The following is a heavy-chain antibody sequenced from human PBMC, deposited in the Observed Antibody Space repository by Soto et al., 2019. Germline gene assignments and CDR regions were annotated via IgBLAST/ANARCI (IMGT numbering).Heavy chain of an antibody. CDR1: GAVVISGTDY. CDR3: ATEKPDLGYAFDY. J-gene: IGHJ4*02. Sequence: SLTCTAGGAVVISGTDYLSLIRQPPGKGLVSIVYISNSGDSYDNPCLKSRVTISLDTSKSQFSLRLSSVTAAVKAVYYCATEKPDLGYAFDYWAQRNLVTVSS. D-gene: IGHD5-12*01. V-gene: IGHV4-61*01. CDR2: ISNSGDS.